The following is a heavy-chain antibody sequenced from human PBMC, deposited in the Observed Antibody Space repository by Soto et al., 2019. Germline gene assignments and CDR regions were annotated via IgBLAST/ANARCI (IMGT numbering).Heavy chain of an antibody. Sequence: ASVKVSCKASGYTFTNYDINWVRQATGQGLEWMGWMNPSNGNTGYAQKFQGRVTMTRDTSISAAYMELSSLTSADTAVYYCARFVRHQLPTIDYWGQGALVTVSS. D-gene: IGHD1-26*01. V-gene: IGHV1-8*01. CDR3: ARFVRHQLPTIDY. CDR1: GYTFTNYD. J-gene: IGHJ4*02. CDR2: MNPSNGNT.